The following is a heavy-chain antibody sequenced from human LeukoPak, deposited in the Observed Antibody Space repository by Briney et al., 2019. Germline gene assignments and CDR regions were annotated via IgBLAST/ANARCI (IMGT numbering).Heavy chain of an antibody. V-gene: IGHV3-48*01. CDR1: GFTFSNYN. J-gene: IGHJ6*03. CDR3: AREDSSSSGVGYYYYMGV. D-gene: IGHD6-6*01. CDR2: IGSRSSTI. Sequence: PGGSLRLSCAASGFTFSNYNMNWVRQAPGKGLEWVSYIGSRSSTIYYADSVKGRFTISRDNAKNSLYVQMNSLRAEDTAVYYCAREDSSSSGVGYYYYMGVWGKGTTVTISS.